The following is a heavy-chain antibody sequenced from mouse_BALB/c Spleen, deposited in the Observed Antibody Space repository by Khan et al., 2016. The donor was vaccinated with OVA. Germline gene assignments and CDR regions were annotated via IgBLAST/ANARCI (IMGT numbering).Heavy chain of an antibody. CDR3: ARIYGGDFDY. V-gene: IGHV3-2*02. CDR2: ISYSGNT. Sequence: EVKLEESGPGLVKPSQSLSLTCTVTGYSITSDYAWNWIRQFPGNKLEWMGFISYSGNTNYNPSLKSRFSITRDTSKNQFFLQLHSVTTEDTATYYCARIYGGDFDYWGQGTTLTVSS. J-gene: IGHJ2*01. D-gene: IGHD1-1*01. CDR1: GYSITSDYA.